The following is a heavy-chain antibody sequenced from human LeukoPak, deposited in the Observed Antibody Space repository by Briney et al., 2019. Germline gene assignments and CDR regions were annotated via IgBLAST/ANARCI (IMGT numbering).Heavy chain of an antibody. D-gene: IGHD3-22*01. CDR3: AKDIAGHYYDSSGYYDY. Sequence: PGGSLRLSCAASGFTFSSYAMSWVRQAPGKGLEWVSAISGSGGSTYYADSVKGRFTISRDNSKNTLYLHMNSLRAEDTAVYYCAKDIAGHYYDSSGYYDYWGQGTLVTVSS. V-gene: IGHV3-23*01. J-gene: IGHJ4*02. CDR1: GFTFSSYA. CDR2: ISGSGGST.